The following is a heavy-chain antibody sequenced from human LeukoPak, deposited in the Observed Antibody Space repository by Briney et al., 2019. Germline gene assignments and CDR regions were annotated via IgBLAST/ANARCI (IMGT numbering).Heavy chain of an antibody. V-gene: IGHV3-74*01. CDR3: ARGYSSGYRIDY. CDR1: GFTFSSYW. Sequence: GGSLRLSCAASGFTFSSYWMHWVRQAPGKGLVWVSRINSDGSSTTYADSVKGRFTISGDNAKSTLYLQMNSLRAEDTAVYYCARGYSSGYRIDYWGQGTLVTVSS. D-gene: IGHD5-18*01. J-gene: IGHJ4*02. CDR2: INSDGSST.